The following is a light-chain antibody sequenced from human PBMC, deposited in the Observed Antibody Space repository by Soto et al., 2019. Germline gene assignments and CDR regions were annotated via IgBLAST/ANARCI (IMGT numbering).Light chain of an antibody. CDR2: AAS. J-gene: IGKJ1*01. CDR1: QGISSY. CDR3: QQYYSYLSWT. V-gene: IGKV1-8*01. Sequence: AIRMTQSPSSLSASTGDRVTITCRASQGISSYLAWYQQKPGKAPKLLIYAASTLQSGVPSRFSGSGSGTDFTLNIRCLQSEDFANYYCQQYYSYLSWTLGQGTKVDIK.